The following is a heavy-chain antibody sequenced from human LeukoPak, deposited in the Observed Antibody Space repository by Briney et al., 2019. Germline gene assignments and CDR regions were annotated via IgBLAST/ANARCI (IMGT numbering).Heavy chain of an antibody. CDR2: IRYDGSNK. D-gene: IGHD3-22*01. CDR1: GFTFRRYG. J-gene: IGHJ4*02. CDR3: ARGQGSSGYYLDY. V-gene: IGHV3-30*02. Sequence: GGSLRLSCAASGFTFRRYGMHWVRQAPGKGLEWVAFIRYDGSNKYYADSVKGRFTISRDNSKNTLYLQMNSLRAEDTAVYYCARGQGSSGYYLDYWGQGTLVTVSS.